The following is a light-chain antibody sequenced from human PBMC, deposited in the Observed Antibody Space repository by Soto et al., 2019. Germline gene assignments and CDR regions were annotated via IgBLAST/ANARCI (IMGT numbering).Light chain of an antibody. V-gene: IGKV3-20*01. Sequence: EIVLTQSPRTLSLSPGERATLSSRASQSVSNNYLAWYQQKPGQAPRLLMYGASSRSTGIPDRFSGSGSGTDFTLTISRLGPEDFAVYYCQQYGSSPQTFGQGTKV. CDR2: GAS. CDR3: QQYGSSPQT. J-gene: IGKJ1*01. CDR1: QSVSNNY.